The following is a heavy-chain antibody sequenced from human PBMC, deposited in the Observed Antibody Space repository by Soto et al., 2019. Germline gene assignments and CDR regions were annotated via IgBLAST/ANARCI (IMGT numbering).Heavy chain of an antibody. D-gene: IGHD3-9*01. CDR2: ISSGSKTI. J-gene: IGHJ4*02. CDR1: GFTFSGYS. CDR3: VREDILGVRSFDY. V-gene: IGHV3-48*02. Sequence: EVHLVESGGGLVQWWGSLRLSCAASGFTFSGYSVNWVRQAPGKGLEWISYISSGSKTIYYADSVKGRFIVSRDNAKNSQYLQMSSLRDEDTAVYYCVREDILGVRSFDYWGQGTLVTVSS.